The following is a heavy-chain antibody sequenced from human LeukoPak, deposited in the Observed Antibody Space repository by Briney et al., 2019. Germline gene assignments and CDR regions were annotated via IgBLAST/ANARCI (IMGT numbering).Heavy chain of an antibody. CDR2: IRYDGSNK. V-gene: IGHV3-30*02. D-gene: IGHD6-13*01. Sequence: PGGSLRLSCAASGFTFSSYGMHWVRQAPGKGLEWVAFIRYDGSNKYYADSVKGRFTISRDNSKNTLYLQMNSLRAEDTAVYYCAKERYSSSLVYWFDPWGQGTLVTVSS. J-gene: IGHJ5*02. CDR1: GFTFSSYG. CDR3: AKERYSSSLVYWFDP.